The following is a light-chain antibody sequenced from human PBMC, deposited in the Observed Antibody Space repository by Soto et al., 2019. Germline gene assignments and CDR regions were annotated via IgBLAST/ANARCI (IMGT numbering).Light chain of an antibody. V-gene: IGLV2-23*01. J-gene: IGLJ3*02. CDR1: SSDVGSYNL. CDR2: EGT. CDR3: CSYVGSSTWV. Sequence: QSVLTQPASVSGSPGQSITISCTGTSSDVGSYNLVSWYQHHPGKAPKDMIYEGTKRPSGVSNRFSGSKSGNTASLTISGLQSEDEADYYCCSYVGSSTWVFGGGTKLTVL.